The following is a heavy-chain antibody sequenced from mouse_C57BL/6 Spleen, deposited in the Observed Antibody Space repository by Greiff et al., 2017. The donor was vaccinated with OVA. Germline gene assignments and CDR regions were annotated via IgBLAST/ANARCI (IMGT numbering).Heavy chain of an antibody. CDR1: GYTFTSYW. Sequence: VQLQQSGTVLARPGASVKMSCKTSGYTFTSYWMHWVKQRPGQGLEWIGAIYPGNSDTSYNQKFKGKAKLTAVTSASTAYMELSSLTNEDSAVYYCTRYSGSSSYWYFDVWGTGTTVTVSS. CDR2: IYPGNSDT. D-gene: IGHD1-1*01. V-gene: IGHV1-5*01. CDR3: TRYSGSSSYWYFDV. J-gene: IGHJ1*03.